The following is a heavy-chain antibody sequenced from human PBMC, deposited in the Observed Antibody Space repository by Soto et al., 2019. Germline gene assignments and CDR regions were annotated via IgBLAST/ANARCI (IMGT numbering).Heavy chain of an antibody. J-gene: IGHJ4*02. CDR2: ISYDGSNK. V-gene: IGHV3-30*18. CDR1: GFTFSSYG. D-gene: IGHD3-10*01. CDR3: AKDYYGSGSYLGY. Sequence: QVQLVESGGGVVQPGRSLRLSCAASGFTFSSYGMHWVRQAPGKGLEWVAVISYDGSNKYYADSVKGRFTISRDNSKNTRYLQMNSLRAEDTAVYYCAKDYYGSGSYLGYWGQGTLVTVSS.